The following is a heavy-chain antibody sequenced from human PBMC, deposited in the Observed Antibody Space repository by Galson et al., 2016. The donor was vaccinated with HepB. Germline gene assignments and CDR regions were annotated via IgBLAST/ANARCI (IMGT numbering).Heavy chain of an antibody. D-gene: IGHD2-21*01. CDR1: GFTFSNYG. CDR2: VSYDGSNQ. J-gene: IGHJ4*02. CDR3: AKEKHIRIGFRGDSFDY. Sequence: SLRLPCAASGFTFSNYGMDWVRQAPGKGLEWVAFVSYDGSNQYCADSLKGRFTISRDNSKNTLYLQMNSLRAEDTAVYYCAKEKHIRIGFRGDSFDYWGQGTLVTVSS. V-gene: IGHV3-30*18.